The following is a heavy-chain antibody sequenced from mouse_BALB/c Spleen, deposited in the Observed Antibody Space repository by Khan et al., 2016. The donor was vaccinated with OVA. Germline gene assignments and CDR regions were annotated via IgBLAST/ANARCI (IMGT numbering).Heavy chain of an antibody. CDR1: GYTFTDFT. Sequence: VQLKQSGAELVRPGVSVRISCKGSGYTFTDFTMHWVKQSHAMSLEWIGVISTYYGDANYNQKFKDKATMTVDKSSNTAYMDLARLTSEDSAIYYGARGWGGDRFLYWGQGTLVTVSA. CDR2: ISTYYGDA. J-gene: IGHJ3*01. CDR3: ARGWGGDRFLY. V-gene: IGHV1S137*01. D-gene: IGHD1-1*02.